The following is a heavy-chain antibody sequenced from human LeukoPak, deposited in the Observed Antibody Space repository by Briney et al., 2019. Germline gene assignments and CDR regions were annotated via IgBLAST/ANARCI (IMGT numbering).Heavy chain of an antibody. CDR1: GFTFSSYS. CDR2: ISSSSSTI. D-gene: IGHD1-26*01. J-gene: IGHJ4*02. Sequence: GGSLRLSCAASGFTFSSYSMNWVRQAPGKGLEWVSYISSSSSTIYYADSVKGRFTISRDNAKNSLYLQMNSLRAEDTAVYYCARVKWNSGSYYPLDYWGQGTLVTVSS. CDR3: ARVKWNSGSYYPLDY. V-gene: IGHV3-48*01.